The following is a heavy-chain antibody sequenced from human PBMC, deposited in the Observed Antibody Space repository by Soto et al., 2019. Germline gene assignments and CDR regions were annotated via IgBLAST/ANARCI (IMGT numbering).Heavy chain of an antibody. CDR3: AKGRGDD. J-gene: IGHJ6*01. V-gene: IGHV3-23*01. D-gene: IGHD3-10*01. CDR2: ISSSGGST. CDR1: GFTFSSYT. Sequence: EVQLLESGGGLVQPGGSLRLSCAASGFTFSSYTMSWVRQGPGKGLEWVSGISSSGGSTVYADSVKGRFTISRDNFKNTLYLEMNSPRAEETAVNYRAKGRGDDWGQGTPVTVSS.